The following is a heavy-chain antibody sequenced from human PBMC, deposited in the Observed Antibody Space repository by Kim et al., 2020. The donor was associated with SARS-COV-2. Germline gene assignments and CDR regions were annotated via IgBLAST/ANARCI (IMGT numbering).Heavy chain of an antibody. V-gene: IGHV4-34*01. CDR1: GGSFSGYY. J-gene: IGHJ4*02. Sequence: SETLSLTCAVYGGSFSGYYWSWIRQPPGKGLEWIGEINHSGSTNYNPSLKSRVTISVDTSKNQFSLKLSSVTAADMAVYYCASSVLINYYGSGSYRRGFDYWGQGTLVTVSS. CDR2: INHSGST. D-gene: IGHD3-10*01. CDR3: ASSVLINYYGSGSYRRGFDY.